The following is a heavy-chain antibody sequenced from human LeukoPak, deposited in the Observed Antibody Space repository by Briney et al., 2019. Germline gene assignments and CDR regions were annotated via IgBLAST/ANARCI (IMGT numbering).Heavy chain of an antibody. Sequence: SETLSLTYTVSGGSISSYYWSWIRQPAGKGLEWIGRIYTSGSTNYNPSLKSRVTMSVDTSKNQFSLKLRSVTAADTAMYYCARLWSTDCSGGSCPHQPNSWGQGTLVTVSS. V-gene: IGHV4-4*07. D-gene: IGHD2-15*01. CDR3: ARLWSTDCSGGSCPHQPNS. CDR1: GGSISSYY. J-gene: IGHJ4*02. CDR2: IYTSGST.